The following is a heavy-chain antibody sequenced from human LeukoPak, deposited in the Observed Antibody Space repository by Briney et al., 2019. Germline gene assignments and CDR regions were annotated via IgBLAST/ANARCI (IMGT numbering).Heavy chain of an antibody. V-gene: IGHV3-15*01. D-gene: IGHD2-8*01. CDR3: IARMVYAIVQVHAFDI. J-gene: IGHJ3*02. CDR1: GFTVNNYA. CDR2: IKSKTDGGTT. Sequence: GRSLRLSCPASGFTVNNYAMIWVRQAPGKGLEWVGRIKSKTDGGTTDYAAPVKGRFTISRDDSKNTLYLQMNSLKTEDTAVYYCIARMVYAIVQVHAFDIWGQGTMVTVSS.